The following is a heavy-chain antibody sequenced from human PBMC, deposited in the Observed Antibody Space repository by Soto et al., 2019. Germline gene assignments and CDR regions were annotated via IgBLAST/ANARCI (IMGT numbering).Heavy chain of an antibody. CDR1: GGSISSYY. D-gene: IGHD3-10*01. J-gene: IGHJ6*02. V-gene: IGHV4-4*07. CDR2: IYTSGST. CDR3: ARGYYYGSGSYYLDYYYYGMDV. Sequence: LSLTCTVSGGSISSYYWSWIRQPALKGLEWIGRIYTSGSTNYNPSLKSRVTMSVDTSKNQFSLKLSSVTAADTAVYYCARGYYYGSGSYYLDYYYYGMDVWGQGTTVTVSS.